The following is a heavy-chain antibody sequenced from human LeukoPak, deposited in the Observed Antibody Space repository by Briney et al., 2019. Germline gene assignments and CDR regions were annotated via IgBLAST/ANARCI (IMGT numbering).Heavy chain of an antibody. CDR1: GDSVSTSGVA. Sequence: SQTLSLTCAISGDSVSTSGVAWNWVRQSPSRGLEWLGRTYYTSKWNTDYAVSVKSRIAVNPDTSKNQFSLQLNSVTSEDTAVYYCARGRASALDVWGQGTMVTVSS. J-gene: IGHJ3*01. CDR3: ARGRASALDV. V-gene: IGHV6-1*01. CDR2: TYYTSKWNT. D-gene: IGHD6-25*01.